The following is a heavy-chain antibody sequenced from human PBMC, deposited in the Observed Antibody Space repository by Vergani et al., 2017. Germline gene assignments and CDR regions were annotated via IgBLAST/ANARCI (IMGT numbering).Heavy chain of an antibody. V-gene: IGHV4-4*02. J-gene: IGHJ6*02. CDR3: ARVQRLRKYYYYYGMDV. CDR2: IYHSGST. D-gene: IGHD5-12*01. Sequence: QVQLPESGPGLVKPSGTLSLTCAVSGGSISSSNWWSWVRQPPGKGLEWIGEIYHSGSTNYNPSLKSRVTISVDKSKNQFSLKLSSVTAADTAVYYCARVQRLRKYYYYYGMDVWGQGTTVTVSS. CDR1: GGSISSSNW.